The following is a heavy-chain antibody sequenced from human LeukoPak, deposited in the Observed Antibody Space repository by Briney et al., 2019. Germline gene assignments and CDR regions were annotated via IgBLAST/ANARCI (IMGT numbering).Heavy chain of an antibody. CDR2: INHSGST. CDR3: ARGRYYYYGLDV. Sequence: SETLSLTCAVYGGSFSGYYWSWIRQPPGKGLEWIGEINHSGSTNYNPSLKSRVTISVDTSKNQFSLKLSSVTAADPAVYYCARGRYYYYGLDVWGQGTTVTVSS. V-gene: IGHV4-34*01. J-gene: IGHJ6*02. CDR1: GGSFSGYY.